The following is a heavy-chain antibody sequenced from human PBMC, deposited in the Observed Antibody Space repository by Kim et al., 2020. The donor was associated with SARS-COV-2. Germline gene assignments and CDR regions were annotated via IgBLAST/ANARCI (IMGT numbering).Heavy chain of an antibody. CDR3: ARGPGYNWNYAVSHMQDY. D-gene: IGHD1-7*01. Sequence: ASVKVSCKASGYTFTSYDINWVRQATGQGLEWMGWMNPNSGNTGYAQKFQGRVTMTRNTSISTAYMELSSLRSEDTAVYYCARGPGYNWNYAVSHMQDYWGQGTLVTVSS. V-gene: IGHV1-8*01. CDR1: GYTFTSYD. CDR2: MNPNSGNT. J-gene: IGHJ4*02.